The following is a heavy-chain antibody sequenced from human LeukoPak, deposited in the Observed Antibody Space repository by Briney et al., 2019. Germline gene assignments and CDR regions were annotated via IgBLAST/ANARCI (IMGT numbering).Heavy chain of an antibody. CDR2: INHSGST. J-gene: IGHJ5*02. CDR3: ARGRRTGWFDP. Sequence: SETLSLTCTVSGGSISSSSYYWGWIRQPPGKGLEWIGEINHSGSTNYNPSLKSRVTISVDTSKNQFSLKLSSVTAADTAVYYCARGRRTGWFDPWGQGTLVTVSS. V-gene: IGHV4-39*07. CDR1: GGSISSSSYY.